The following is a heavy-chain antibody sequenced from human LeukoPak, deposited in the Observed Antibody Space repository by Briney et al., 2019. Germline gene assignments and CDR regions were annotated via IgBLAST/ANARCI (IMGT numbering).Heavy chain of an antibody. CDR3: VHLPYYDILTGYPSPNDY. D-gene: IGHD3-9*01. J-gene: IGHJ4*02. CDR2: ISSSGSTI. Sequence: GGSLRLSCAASGFTFSSCEVNWVRQAPGKGLEWVSYISSSGSTIYYADSVKGRFTISRDNAKNSLYLQMNSLRAEDTAVYYCVHLPYYDILTGYPSPNDYWGQGTLVTVSS. V-gene: IGHV3-48*03. CDR1: GFTFSSCE.